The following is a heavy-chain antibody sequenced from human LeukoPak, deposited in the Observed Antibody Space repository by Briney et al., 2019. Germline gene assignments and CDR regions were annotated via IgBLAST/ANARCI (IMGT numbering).Heavy chain of an antibody. CDR3: ARGEYYYDSSGYYE. V-gene: IGHV3-23*01. Sequence: GGSLRLSCAASGFTFSSYAMSWVRQAPGKGLEWVSAISGSGGSTYYADSVKGRFTISRDNSKNTLYLQMNSLRAEDTAVYYCARGEYYYDSSGYYEWGQGTLVTVSS. J-gene: IGHJ4*02. D-gene: IGHD3-22*01. CDR2: ISGSGGST. CDR1: GFTFSSYA.